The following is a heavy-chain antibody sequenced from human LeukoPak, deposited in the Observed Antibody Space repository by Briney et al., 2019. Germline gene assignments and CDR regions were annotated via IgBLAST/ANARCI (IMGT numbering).Heavy chain of an antibody. CDR2: IIPIFGTA. Sequence: ASVKVSCKASGGTFSSYAISWVRQAPGQGLEWMGGIIPIFGTANYAQKFQGRVTITTDESTSTAYMELSSLRSEDTAVYYCARDRVRGYSYGGFVYWGQGTLVTVSS. J-gene: IGHJ4*02. CDR1: GGTFSSYA. V-gene: IGHV1-69*05. D-gene: IGHD5-18*01. CDR3: ARDRVRGYSYGGFVY.